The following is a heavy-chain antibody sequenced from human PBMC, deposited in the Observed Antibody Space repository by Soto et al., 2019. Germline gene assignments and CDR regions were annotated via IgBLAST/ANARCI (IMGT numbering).Heavy chain of an antibody. CDR3: ARTDKQQLSLDV. V-gene: IGHV4-61*01. Sequence: QVQLQESGPGLVKPSETLSLTCTVSGGSVSSGSYYWSWIRQPPGKGLEWIGYIYYSGSTNYNPSLKSRVTISLDTSKNQFSLKLSSVTAADTAMYYCARTDKQQLSLDVWGQGTTVTVSS. CDR2: IYYSGST. D-gene: IGHD6-13*01. J-gene: IGHJ6*02. CDR1: GGSVSSGSYY.